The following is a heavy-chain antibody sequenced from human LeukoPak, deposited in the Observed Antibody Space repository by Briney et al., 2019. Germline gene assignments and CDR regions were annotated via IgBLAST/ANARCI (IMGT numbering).Heavy chain of an antibody. V-gene: IGHV3-7*01. CDR2: IKEDGSEK. D-gene: IGHD1-26*01. J-gene: IGHJ4*02. CDR3: ARRRYSGSSQHFDY. CDR1: GFMFSSYW. Sequence: GGSLGLSCAASGFMFSSYWMSWVRQAPGKGLEWVADIKEDGSEKSYVDSVKGRFTISRDNAKNSLYLQMNSLRAEDTAVYYCARRRYSGSSQHFDYWGQGTLVTVSS.